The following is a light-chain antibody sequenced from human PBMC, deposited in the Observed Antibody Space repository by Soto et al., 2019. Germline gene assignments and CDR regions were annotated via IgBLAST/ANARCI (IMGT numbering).Light chain of an antibody. V-gene: IGKV4-1*01. J-gene: IGKJ2*01. CDR1: QSVLHSSNNENS. Sequence: DVVMTQSPDSLAVSLGERATINCKSSQSVLHSSNNENSLAWYQQKAGQRPKLLIYRASTRESGVPDRISGSGSGTDFTLTISCLQSEDFATYYCQQYYSYLNTFGQGTKLEIK. CDR3: QQYYSYLNT. CDR2: RAS.